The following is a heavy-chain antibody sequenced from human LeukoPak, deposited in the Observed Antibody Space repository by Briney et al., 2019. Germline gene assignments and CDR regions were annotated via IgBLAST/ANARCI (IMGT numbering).Heavy chain of an antibody. V-gene: IGHV3-48*02. D-gene: IGHD1-14*01. J-gene: IGHJ4*02. CDR2: ISSSSSTI. CDR3: ARAEGPNCFDY. Sequence: GGSLRLSCTASGFNFSIYSMNWVRQAPGKGLEWVSYISSSSSTIYYADSMKGRFTISRDNAKNSLYLQVNRLRDEDAAVYYCARAEGPNCFDYWGQGTLVTVSS. CDR1: GFNFSIYS.